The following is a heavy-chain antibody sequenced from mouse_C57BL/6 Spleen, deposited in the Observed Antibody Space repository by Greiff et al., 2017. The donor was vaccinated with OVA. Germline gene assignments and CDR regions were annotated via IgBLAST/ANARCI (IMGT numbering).Heavy chain of an antibody. J-gene: IGHJ1*03. D-gene: IGHD2-4*01. CDR1: GYTFTDYN. CDR3: ARHDYDWYFDV. CDR2: INPNNGGT. Sequence: LKESGPELVKPGASVKIPCKASGYTFTDYNMDWVKQSHGKSLEWIGDINPNNGGTIYNQKFKGKATLTVDKSSSTAYMELRSLTSEDTAVYYCARHDYDWYFDVWGTGTTVTVSS. V-gene: IGHV1-18*01.